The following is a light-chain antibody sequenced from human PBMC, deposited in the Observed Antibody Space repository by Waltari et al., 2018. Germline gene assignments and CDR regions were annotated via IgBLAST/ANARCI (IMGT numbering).Light chain of an antibody. CDR3: QNYLRLPVS. CDR1: QSVCRT. V-gene: IGKV3-20*01. CDR2: GAS. Sequence: ERATRSCRASQSVCRTLAWYQQRPGQSPRLLMYGASIRAADIPDRFAGSGSGTDFSLTINRLEPEDFAVYYCQNYLRLPVSFGQGTKVEIK. J-gene: IGKJ1*01.